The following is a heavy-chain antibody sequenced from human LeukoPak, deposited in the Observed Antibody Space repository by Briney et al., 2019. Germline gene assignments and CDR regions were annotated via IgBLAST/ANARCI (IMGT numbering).Heavy chain of an antibody. J-gene: IGHJ3*02. Sequence: GGSLRLPCAASGFPYSSYAMRWVRQAPGKGGEGVSYISSSSGSKNYADSVEGRFTISRDNSKNSLYLQMNSLRADDTAVYYCARDHGGSPRQHAFDIWGQGTMVTVSS. CDR2: ISSSSGSK. CDR1: GFPYSSYA. D-gene: IGHD1-26*01. V-gene: IGHV3-48*04. CDR3: ARDHGGSPRQHAFDI.